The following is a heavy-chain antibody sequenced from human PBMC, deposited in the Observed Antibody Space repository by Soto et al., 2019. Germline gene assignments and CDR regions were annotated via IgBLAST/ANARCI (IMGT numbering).Heavy chain of an antibody. D-gene: IGHD3-3*01. CDR2: IYYSGST. V-gene: IGHV4-34*01. CDR1: GGSFSGYY. CDR3: ARRNFGVARDDFDY. Sequence: SETLSLTCAVYGGSFSGYYWSWIRQPPGKGLEWIGSIYYSGSTYYNPSLKSRVTISVDTSKNQFSLKLSSVTAADTAVYYCARRNFGVARDDFDYWGQGTLVNVSS. J-gene: IGHJ4*02.